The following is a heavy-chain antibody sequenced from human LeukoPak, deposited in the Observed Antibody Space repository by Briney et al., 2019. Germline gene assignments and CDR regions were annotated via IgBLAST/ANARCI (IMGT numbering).Heavy chain of an antibody. Sequence: ASVKVSCKPSGYTFTGYYLHWLRQAPGQGLEWLGWISPNTGATISAQRFQGRVTLTRDTSINTAYMELTTLTSDDTAVYYCARGSSKYYHDSSGYPFDYWGQGTLVTVSS. J-gene: IGHJ4*02. CDR3: ARGSSKYYHDSSGYPFDY. CDR1: GYTFTGYY. D-gene: IGHD3-22*01. V-gene: IGHV1-2*02. CDR2: ISPNTGAT.